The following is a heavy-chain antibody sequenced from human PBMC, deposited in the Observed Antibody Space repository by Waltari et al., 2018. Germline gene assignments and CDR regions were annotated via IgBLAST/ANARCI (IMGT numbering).Heavy chain of an antibody. V-gene: IGHV4-39*07. CDR2: IYYSGSI. J-gene: IGHJ6*02. D-gene: IGHD6-19*01. CDR1: GGSISSSSYY. CDR3: AGESVGIAVADYYYYYGMDV. Sequence: QLQLQESGPGLVKPSETLSLTCTVSGGSISSSSYYWGWIRQPPGKGREWIGSIYYSGSIYDNPSRKSRVTISVDTTKNQFSLKLSSVTAADTAVYYCAGESVGIAVADYYYYYGMDVWGQGTTVTVSS.